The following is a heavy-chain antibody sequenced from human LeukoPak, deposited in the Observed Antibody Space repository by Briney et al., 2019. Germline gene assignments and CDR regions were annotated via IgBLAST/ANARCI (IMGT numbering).Heavy chain of an antibody. J-gene: IGHJ4*02. Sequence: GGSLRLSCAASGFTFSSYSMNWVRQAPGKGLEWVSSISSSSSYIYYADSVKGRFTISRDNAKNSLYLHMNSLGAEDTAVYYCARDPQGGYTGYDFDYWGQGTLVTVSS. D-gene: IGHD5-12*01. CDR2: ISSSSSYI. CDR1: GFTFSSYS. V-gene: IGHV3-21*01. CDR3: ARDPQGGYTGYDFDY.